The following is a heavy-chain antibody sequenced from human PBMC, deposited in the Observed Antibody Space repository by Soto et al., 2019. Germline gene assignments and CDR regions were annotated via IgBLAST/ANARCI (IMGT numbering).Heavy chain of an antibody. V-gene: IGHV1-3*01. J-gene: IGHJ4*02. CDR3: ARDWYYDILTAYPSPFDY. D-gene: IGHD3-9*01. CDR1: GYTFTNYA. Sequence: QVQLVQSGAEVRKPGASVKVSCKTSGYTFTNYAMHWVRQAPGQRLEWMGRINAGNGNTKYSQKFQGRVTITRDTSARTAYMELSSLISEDTAVYYCARDWYYDILTAYPSPFDYWGQGTQVTVSS. CDR2: INAGNGNT.